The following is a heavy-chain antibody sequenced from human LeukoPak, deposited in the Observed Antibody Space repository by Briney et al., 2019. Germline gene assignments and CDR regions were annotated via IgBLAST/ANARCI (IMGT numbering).Heavy chain of an antibody. CDR3: ARDRRYCSGGGCSLYFDY. CDR1: GFTFSSYG. J-gene: IGHJ4*02. Sequence: GGSLRLSCAASGFTFSSYGMHWVRQAPGKGLEWVAVISYDGSNKYYADSVKGRFTISRDNAKNSLYLQMNSLRAEDTAVYYCARDRRYCSGGGCSLYFDYWGQGTLVTVSS. V-gene: IGHV3-30*03. CDR2: ISYDGSNK. D-gene: IGHD2-15*01.